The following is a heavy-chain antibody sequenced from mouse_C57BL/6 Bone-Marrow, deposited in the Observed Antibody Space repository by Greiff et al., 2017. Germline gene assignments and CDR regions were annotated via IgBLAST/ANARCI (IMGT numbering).Heavy chain of an antibody. CDR3: ARSQLGHYFDY. D-gene: IGHD4-1*02. Sequence: VQLKQPGAELVMPGASVKLSCKASGYTFTSYWMHWVKQRPGQGLEWIGEIDPSDSYTNYNQKFKGKSTLTVDKSSSPAYMQLSSLTSEDSAVYYCARSQLGHYFDYWGQGTTLTVSS. CDR2: IDPSDSYT. V-gene: IGHV1-69*01. J-gene: IGHJ2*01. CDR1: GYTFTSYW.